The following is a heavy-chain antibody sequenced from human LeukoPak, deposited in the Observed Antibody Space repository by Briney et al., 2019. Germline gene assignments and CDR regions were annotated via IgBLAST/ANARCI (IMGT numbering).Heavy chain of an antibody. Sequence: PSETLSLTCTVSGGSISSYYWSWIRQPAGKGLEWIGRIYTSGSTNYNPSLKSRVTMSVDTSKNQFSLKLSSVTAADTAVYYCARGGCSSTSCYLDAFDIWGQGTMVTVSS. D-gene: IGHD2-2*01. J-gene: IGHJ3*02. CDR1: GGSISSYY. CDR3: ARGGCSSTSCYLDAFDI. CDR2: IYTSGST. V-gene: IGHV4-4*07.